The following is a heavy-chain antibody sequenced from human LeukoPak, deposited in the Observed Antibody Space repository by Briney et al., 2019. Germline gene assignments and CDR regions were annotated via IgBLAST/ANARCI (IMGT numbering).Heavy chain of an antibody. V-gene: IGHV1-69-2*01. CDR3: ATDQKGALLPFDY. D-gene: IGHD2-15*01. Sequence: ASVKISCKVSGYTFTDYYMHWVQQAPGKGLEWMGLVDPEDGETIYAEKFQGRVTITADTSTDTAYMELSSLRSESTAVYYCATDQKGALLPFDYWGQGTLVTVSS. CDR2: VDPEDGET. CDR1: GYTFTDYY. J-gene: IGHJ4*02.